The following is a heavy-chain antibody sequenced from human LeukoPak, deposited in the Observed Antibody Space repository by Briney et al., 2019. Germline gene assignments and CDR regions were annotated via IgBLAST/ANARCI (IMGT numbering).Heavy chain of an antibody. Sequence: SETLSLTCAVYGGSFSGYYWSWIRQPPGKGLEWIGSIYYSGSTYYNPSLKSRVTISVDTSKNQFSLKLSSVTAADTAVYYCARHPEGDSNYYYYMDVWGKGTTVTVSS. V-gene: IGHV4-34*01. CDR3: ARHPEGDSNYYYYMDV. J-gene: IGHJ6*03. CDR2: IYYSGST. CDR1: GGSFSGYY. D-gene: IGHD3-16*01.